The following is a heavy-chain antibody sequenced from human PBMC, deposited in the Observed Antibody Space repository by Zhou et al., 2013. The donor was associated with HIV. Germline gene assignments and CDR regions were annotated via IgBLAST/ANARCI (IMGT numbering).Heavy chain of an antibody. CDR3: ARHRRYGDNSYAFDI. CDR2: INPNSGVT. V-gene: IGHV1-2*02. J-gene: IGHJ3*02. CDR1: GYTFTDYY. D-gene: IGHD2-21*01. Sequence: QVQLVQSGAEVKEPGASMKISCKASGYTFTDYYIHYVRQAPGQGLEWMGWINPNSGVTNSAQKFQGRVTMTRDTSISTAYMELSRLRSEDTGVYYCARHRRYGDNSYAFDIWGQGTMVTVSS.